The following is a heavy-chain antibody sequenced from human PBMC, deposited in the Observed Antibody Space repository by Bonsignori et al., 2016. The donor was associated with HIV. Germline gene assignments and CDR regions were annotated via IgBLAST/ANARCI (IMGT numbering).Heavy chain of an antibody. CDR3: ARDRYSSSWYWFDP. J-gene: IGHJ5*02. Sequence: RQAPGKGLEWIGYIYYSGSTNYNPSLKSRVTISVDTSKNQFSLKLSSVTAADTAVYYCARDRYSSSWYWFDPWGQGTLVTVSS. V-gene: IGHV4-59*01. D-gene: IGHD6-13*01. CDR2: IYYSGST.